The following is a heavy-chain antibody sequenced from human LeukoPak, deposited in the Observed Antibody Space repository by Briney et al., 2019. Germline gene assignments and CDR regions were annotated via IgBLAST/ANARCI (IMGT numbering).Heavy chain of an antibody. CDR3: AKDLGFLYCSGGSCGY. CDR1: GFTFSSYW. V-gene: IGHV3-7*03. Sequence: GGSLRLSCAASGFTFSSYWMSWVRQAPGKGLEWVANIKQDGSEKYYVDSVKGRFTISRDNSKNTLYLQMNSLRAEDTAVYYCAKDLGFLYCSGGSCGYWGQGTLVTVSS. CDR2: IKQDGSEK. J-gene: IGHJ4*02. D-gene: IGHD2-15*01.